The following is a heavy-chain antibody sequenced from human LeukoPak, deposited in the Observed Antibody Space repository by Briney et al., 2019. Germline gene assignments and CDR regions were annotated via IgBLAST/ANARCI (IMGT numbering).Heavy chain of an antibody. J-gene: IGHJ4*02. V-gene: IGHV1-2*02. CDR1: GYTFTAYY. Sequence: GASVKVSCKASGYTFTAYYMHWVRQAPGQGLEWMGWINPNSGGTNYAQKFHGRVTMTRDTSISTAYMELSRLRSDDTAVYYCARESHSSGWYFGYWGQGTLVTVSS. D-gene: IGHD6-19*01. CDR2: INPNSGGT. CDR3: ARESHSSGWYFGY.